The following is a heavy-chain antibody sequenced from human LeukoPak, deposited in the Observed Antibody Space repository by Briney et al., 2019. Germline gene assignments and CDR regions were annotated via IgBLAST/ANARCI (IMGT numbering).Heavy chain of an antibody. CDR1: GFTFSTYA. CDR2: INGSGGTT. D-gene: IGHD6-13*01. Sequence: PGGSLRLSCAASGFTFSTYAMNWVRQAPGKGLEWVSGINGSGGTTYYADCVKRRFTIYRNNSKNTQYLQMNYLRAEDTALYYCAKNIAAPTTPFDYWGQGTLVTASS. J-gene: IGHJ4*02. CDR3: AKNIAAPTTPFDY. V-gene: IGHV3-23*01.